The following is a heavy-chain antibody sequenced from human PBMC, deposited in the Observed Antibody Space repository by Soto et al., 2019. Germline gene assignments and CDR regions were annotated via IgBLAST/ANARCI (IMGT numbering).Heavy chain of an antibody. CDR1: GYTFTSYD. CDR2: MNPNSGNT. CDR3: ARARPLGFGVAGYYYYYYMDV. V-gene: IGHV1-8*01. D-gene: IGHD3-3*01. Sequence: ASVKVSCKASGYTFTSYDINWVRQATGQGLEWMGWMNPNSGNTGYAQKFQGRVTMTRNTSISTAYMELSSLRSEDAAVYYCARARPLGFGVAGYYYYYYMDVWGKGTTVTVSS. J-gene: IGHJ6*03.